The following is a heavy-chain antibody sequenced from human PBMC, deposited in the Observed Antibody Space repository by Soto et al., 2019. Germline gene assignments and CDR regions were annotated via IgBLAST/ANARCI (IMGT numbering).Heavy chain of an antibody. Sequence: VQLQESGPGLVKPSQTLSLTCTVSGGSISSGGYSWSWIRQHPGKGLEGIGYLYDSGSTYYHPSLKSRVTISVDTSKNQFSLKLSSVTAADTAVYYCARAYGGDAFDIWGQGTMVTVSS. CDR1: GGSISSGGYS. D-gene: IGHD4-17*01. CDR3: ARAYGGDAFDI. V-gene: IGHV4-31*03. CDR2: LYDSGST. J-gene: IGHJ3*02.